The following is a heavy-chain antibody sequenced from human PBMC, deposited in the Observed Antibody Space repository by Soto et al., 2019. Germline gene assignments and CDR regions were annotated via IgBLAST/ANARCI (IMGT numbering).Heavy chain of an antibody. J-gene: IGHJ4*02. CDR3: AKDRGYYDSSGYKSVLGY. V-gene: IGHV3-30*18. Sequence: GGSLRLSCAAFGFTFSSYGMHWVRQAPGKGLEWVAFISYYGSNDYYADSVKGRFTISRDNSKNTLYLQMNSLRAEDTAVYYCAKDRGYYDSSGYKSVLGYWGQGTLVTVSS. D-gene: IGHD3-22*01. CDR2: ISYYGSND. CDR1: GFTFSSYG.